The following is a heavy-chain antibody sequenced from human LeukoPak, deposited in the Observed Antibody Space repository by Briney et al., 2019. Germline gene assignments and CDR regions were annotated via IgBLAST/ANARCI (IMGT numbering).Heavy chain of an antibody. CDR3: ARARSDNYYSGGKH. Sequence: GGSLRLSCAASGFTFSIYWMSWVRQAPGKGLEWVSGIYGNAGRTFYADSVKGRFTMSRDNSKNTLYLQMDSLRAEDTAMYYCARARSDNYYSGGKHRGQGTLVTVSS. V-gene: IGHV3-23*01. D-gene: IGHD3-22*01. J-gene: IGHJ4*01. CDR2: IYGNAGRT. CDR1: GFTFSIYW.